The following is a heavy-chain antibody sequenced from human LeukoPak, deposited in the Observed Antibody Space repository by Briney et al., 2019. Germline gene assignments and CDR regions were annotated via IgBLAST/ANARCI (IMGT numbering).Heavy chain of an antibody. J-gene: IGHJ4*02. CDR2: ISGSGGST. V-gene: IGHV3-23*01. Sequence: PGGSLRLSCAASGFTFSSYAMSWVRQAPGKGLEWVSAISGSGGSTYYADSVKGRFTISRDNSKNTLYLQMNSLRAEDTAVYYCAKDQIGEKYSSSSGGTDYWGQGTLVTVSS. CDR1: GFTFSSYA. CDR3: AKDQIGEKYSSSSGGTDY. D-gene: IGHD6-6*01.